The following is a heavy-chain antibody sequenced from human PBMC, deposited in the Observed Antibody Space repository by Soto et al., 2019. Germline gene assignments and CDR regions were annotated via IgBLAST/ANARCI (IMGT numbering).Heavy chain of an antibody. CDR3: ARTTRGYSGYDTYYYYYYGMDV. Sequence: SGPTLVNPTQTLTLTCTFSGFSLSTSGMCVSWIRQPPGKALEWLALIDWDDDKYYSTSLKTRLTISKDTSKNQVVLTMTNMDPVDTATYYCARTTRGYSGYDTYYYYYYGMDVWGQGTTVTVSS. CDR2: IDWDDDK. CDR1: GFSLSTSGMC. V-gene: IGHV2-70*01. D-gene: IGHD5-12*01. J-gene: IGHJ6*02.